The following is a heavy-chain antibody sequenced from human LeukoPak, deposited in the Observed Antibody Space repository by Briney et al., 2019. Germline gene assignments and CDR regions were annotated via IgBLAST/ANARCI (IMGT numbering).Heavy chain of an antibody. V-gene: IGHV4-59*01. CDR3: ARSPDGYRYTYFDY. CDR1: GGSISSYY. CDR2: IYYSESF. Sequence: SETLPLTCTVSGGSISSYYWSWIRQPPGKGLEWIGYIYYSESFNYNPSLKSRVTISADTSKKQFSMKLSSVTAADTAVYYCARSPDGYRYTYFDYWGQGTLVTVSS. D-gene: IGHD5-18*01. J-gene: IGHJ4*02.